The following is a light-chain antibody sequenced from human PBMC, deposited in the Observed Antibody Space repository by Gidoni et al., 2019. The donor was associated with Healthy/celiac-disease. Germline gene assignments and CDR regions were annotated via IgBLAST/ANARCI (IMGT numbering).Light chain of an antibody. CDR1: SSDVGGYNY. CDR3: CSYAGSYTWV. V-gene: IGLV2-11*01. CDR2: DVS. Sequence: QSALTQPRSVSGSPGQSVTISCTGTSSDVGGYNYVSWYQQHPGKAPKLMIYDVSHRPSGVPDRFSGSQSGNTASLTISGLQAEDEADYYCCSYAGSYTWVFGGGTKLTVL. J-gene: IGLJ3*02.